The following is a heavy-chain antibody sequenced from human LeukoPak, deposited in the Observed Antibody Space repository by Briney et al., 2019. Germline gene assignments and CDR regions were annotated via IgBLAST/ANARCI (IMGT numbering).Heavy chain of an antibody. J-gene: IGHJ3*02. V-gene: IGHV4-59*08. CDR2: IYYSGST. CDR1: GGSIIGYD. CDR3: AREYSSSSGRRAFDI. D-gene: IGHD6-6*01. Sequence: SETLSLTCTVSGGSIIGYDWSWIRQPPGKGLEWIGYIYYSGSTNYNPSLKSRLTISIDTPENQFSLKLSSVTATDTAVYYCAREYSSSSGRRAFDIWGQGTMVTVSS.